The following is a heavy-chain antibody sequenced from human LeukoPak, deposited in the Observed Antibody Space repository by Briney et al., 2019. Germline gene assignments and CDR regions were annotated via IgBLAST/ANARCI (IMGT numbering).Heavy chain of an antibody. D-gene: IGHD4-17*01. Sequence: SETLSLTCAVYGGSFSGYYWSWIRQPPGKGLEWIGEINHSGSTNYNPSLKSRVTIAVETSKNQFSLKLSSVTAADKAVYYCARDTDDYGDFGWFDPWGQGTLVTVSS. J-gene: IGHJ5*02. V-gene: IGHV4-34*01. CDR3: ARDTDDYGDFGWFDP. CDR1: GGSFSGYY. CDR2: INHSGST.